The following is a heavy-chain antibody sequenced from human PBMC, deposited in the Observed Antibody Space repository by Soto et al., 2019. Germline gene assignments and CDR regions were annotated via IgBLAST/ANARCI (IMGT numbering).Heavy chain of an antibody. CDR1: GYIFVNSG. V-gene: IGHV1-18*01. Sequence: QVQLVQSGDEVRKPGSSVTVSCKASGYIFVNSGLAWVRQAPGQGLGWRGWISPYSGNTHYASKVQGRITMTTDTSTSTAYMDLGSLTSDDTAVYYFAMVDNYVTPTPQDVWGQGTTVTVSS. J-gene: IGHJ6*02. D-gene: IGHD3-16*01. CDR3: AMVDNYVTPTPQDV. CDR2: ISPYSGNT.